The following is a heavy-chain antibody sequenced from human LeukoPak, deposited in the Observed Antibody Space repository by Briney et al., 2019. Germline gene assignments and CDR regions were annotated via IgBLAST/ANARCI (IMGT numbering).Heavy chain of an antibody. Sequence: GASVKVSCKASGYTFTSYYMHWVRQAPGQGLEWMGIINPSGGSTSYAQKFQGRVTMTRDTSTSTVYMELSSLRAEDTAVYYCAKDPGTAMVTVDYWGQGTLVTVSS. J-gene: IGHJ4*02. CDR1: GYTFTSYY. D-gene: IGHD5-18*01. CDR2: INPSGGST. CDR3: AKDPGTAMVTVDY. V-gene: IGHV1-46*01.